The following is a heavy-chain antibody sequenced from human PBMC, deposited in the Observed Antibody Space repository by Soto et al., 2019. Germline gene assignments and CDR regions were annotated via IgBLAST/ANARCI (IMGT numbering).Heavy chain of an antibody. J-gene: IGHJ6*03. CDR1: GGSISSGGYY. Sequence: QVQLQESGPGLVTPSQTLSLTCTVSGGSISSGGYYWSWIRQHPGKGLEWIGYIYYSGGTYSNPSLASRLTISVDTSENQFSLKLRSVTAADTAVYYCARKDSGYADYMDVWGKGTTVTVSS. D-gene: IGHD5-12*01. CDR2: IYYSGGT. V-gene: IGHV4-31*03. CDR3: ARKDSGYADYMDV.